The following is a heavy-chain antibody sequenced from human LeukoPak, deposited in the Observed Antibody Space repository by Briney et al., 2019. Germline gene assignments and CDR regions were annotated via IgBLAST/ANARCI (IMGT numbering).Heavy chain of an antibody. V-gene: IGHV4-34*01. J-gene: IGHJ4*02. D-gene: IGHD3-22*01. CDR2: INHSGST. CDR1: GGSFSGYY. CDR3: ARGGHYYDSSGYFDY. Sequence: SETLSLTCAVYGGSFSGYYWSWIRQPPGKGLEWIGEINHSGSTNYNPSLKSRVTISVDTSKNQFSLKLSSVTAADTAVYYCARGGHYYDSSGYFDYWGQGTLVTGFS.